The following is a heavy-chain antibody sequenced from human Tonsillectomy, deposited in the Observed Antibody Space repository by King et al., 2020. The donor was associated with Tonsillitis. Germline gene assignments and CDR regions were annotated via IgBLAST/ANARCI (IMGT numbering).Heavy chain of an antibody. V-gene: IGHV3-33*01. J-gene: IGHJ4*02. CDR1: GFTFSTSG. Sequence: EQLVQSGGGVVQPGRSLRLSCAASGFTFSTSGMHWVRQAPGKGLEWVAVIWYDGSNIKYADSVKGRFTISRDTSKNTVHLQMDSLRAEDTAEYYCATGPVAGFFDCWGQGTLVSVSS. CDR3: ATGPVAGFFDC. D-gene: IGHD6-19*01. CDR2: IWYDGSNI.